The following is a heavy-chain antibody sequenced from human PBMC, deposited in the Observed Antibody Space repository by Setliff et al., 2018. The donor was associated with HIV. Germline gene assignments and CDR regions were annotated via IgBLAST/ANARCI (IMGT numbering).Heavy chain of an antibody. CDR1: GGSTSSSSYY. V-gene: IGHV4-39*01. D-gene: IGHD2-21*02. CDR2: IYYSGGT. Sequence: PSETLSLTCTVSGGSTSSSSYYWGWIRQPPGRGMEWIGSIYYSGGTFYNPSPKSRVTISVDTSKNQFSLNLSSVTAADTAVYFCVRHNPTVVTDGFDIWGQGTMVTVSS. J-gene: IGHJ3*02. CDR3: VRHNPTVVTDGFDI.